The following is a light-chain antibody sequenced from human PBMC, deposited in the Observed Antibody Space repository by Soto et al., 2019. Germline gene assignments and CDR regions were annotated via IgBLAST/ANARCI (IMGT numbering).Light chain of an antibody. Sequence: EILLTQSPAILSLSPGDRATLSGRASQSISGSLTWYQQTPGQAPRLLIYDASTRATGIPARFSGSGSGTDFTLTISSLDLEDFAVYYCQQRFDWPITFGQGTRLEIK. CDR3: QQRFDWPIT. V-gene: IGKV3-11*01. CDR1: QSISGS. CDR2: DAS. J-gene: IGKJ5*01.